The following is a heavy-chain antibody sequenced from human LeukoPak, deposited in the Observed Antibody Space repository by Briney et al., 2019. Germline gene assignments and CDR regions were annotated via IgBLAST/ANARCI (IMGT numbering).Heavy chain of an antibody. CDR3: AREPMTTVATDY. V-gene: IGHV3-66*01. J-gene: IGHJ4*02. Sequence: GGSLRLSCAASGFTFSSYDMTWVRQAPGKGLEWVSVIYSGGSTYYADSVKGRFTISRDNSKNTLYLQMNSLRAEDTAVYYCAREPMTTVATDYWGQGTLVTVSS. D-gene: IGHD4-11*01. CDR2: IYSGGST. CDR1: GFTFSSYD.